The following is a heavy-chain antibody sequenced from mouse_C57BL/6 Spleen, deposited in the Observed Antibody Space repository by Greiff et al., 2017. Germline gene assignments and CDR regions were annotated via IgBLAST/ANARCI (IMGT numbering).Heavy chain of an antibody. J-gene: IGHJ1*03. CDR3: AINYVGYFDV. CDR2: ISSGSSTI. D-gene: IGHD2-1*01. CDR1: GFTFSDYG. Sequence: EVKLEESGGGLVKPGGSLKLSCAASGFTFSDYGMHWVRQAPEKGLEWVAYISSGSSTIYYADTVKGRFTISRDNAKNTLFLQMTSLRSEDTAMYYCAINYVGYFDVWGTGTTVTVSS. V-gene: IGHV5-17*01.